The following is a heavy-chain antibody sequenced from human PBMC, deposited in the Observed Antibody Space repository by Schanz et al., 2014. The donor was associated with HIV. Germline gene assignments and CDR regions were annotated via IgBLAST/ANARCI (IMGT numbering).Heavy chain of an antibody. CDR2: IIPIFGTP. J-gene: IGHJ4*02. CDR3: ARDGAQRYFDF. Sequence: QVQLVQSGPEVKKPGSSVKVSCKASGGSFMNYALSWVRQAPGQGLEWMGGIIPIFGTPHYAQKFQGRVTITADESTSTAYMELSSLTSEDTAIYYCARDGAQRYFDFWGQGTLVSVSS. V-gene: IGHV1-69*01. CDR1: GGSFMNYA. D-gene: IGHD3-9*01.